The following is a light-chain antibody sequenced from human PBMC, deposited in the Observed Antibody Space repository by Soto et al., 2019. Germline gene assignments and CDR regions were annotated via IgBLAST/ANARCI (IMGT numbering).Light chain of an antibody. V-gene: IGLV2-8*01. CDR3: SSDAGNYNYV. J-gene: IGLJ1*01. CDR1: SSDVGGYDH. CDR2: EVT. Sequence: QSVLAQPPSASGSPGQSVTIPCTGTSSDVGGYDHVSWYQQHPGKAPKLMIYEVTKRPAGVPDRFSGSKPGNTASLTVSGLQAEDEADYYCSSDAGNYNYVFGTGTKVTVL.